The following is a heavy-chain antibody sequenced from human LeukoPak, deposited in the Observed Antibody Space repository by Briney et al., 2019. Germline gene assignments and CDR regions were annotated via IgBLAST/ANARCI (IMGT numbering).Heavy chain of an antibody. V-gene: IGHV3-23*01. D-gene: IGHD6-6*01. Sequence: GGSLRLSCAASGFTFRSYAMSWVRQAPGKGLEWVSALSGSGGTTYYADSVKGRFAISRDNSENTLYLQMSSLRAEDTAVYYCAKDQTYTALTSSSGPNLDYWGQGTLVTVSS. J-gene: IGHJ4*02. CDR3: AKDQTYTALTSSSGPNLDY. CDR2: LSGSGGTT. CDR1: GFTFRSYA.